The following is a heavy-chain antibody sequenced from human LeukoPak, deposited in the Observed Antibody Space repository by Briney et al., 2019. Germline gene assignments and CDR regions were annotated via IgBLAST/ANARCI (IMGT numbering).Heavy chain of an antibody. J-gene: IGHJ4*02. V-gene: IGHV3-48*03. CDR2: ISSSGSTI. CDR1: GFTFSSYE. Sequence: PGGSLRLSCAASGFTFSSYEMNWVRQAPGKGLEWVSYISSSGSTIYYADSVKGRFTISRDNAKNSLYLQMNSLRAEDTAVYYCARWGTGYSSGWYPLGYWGQGTLVTVSS. D-gene: IGHD6-19*01. CDR3: ARWGTGYSSGWYPLGY.